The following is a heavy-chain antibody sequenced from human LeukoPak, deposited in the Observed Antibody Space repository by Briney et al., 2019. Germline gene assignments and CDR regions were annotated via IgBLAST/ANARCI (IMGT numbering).Heavy chain of an antibody. CDR3: TRDSGAEMATSGYFDY. CDR2: IRSKAYGGTT. D-gene: IGHD5-24*01. CDR1: GFTFGDYA. J-gene: IGHJ4*02. Sequence: GGSLRLSCTASGFTFGDYAMSWVRQAPGKGLEWVGFIRSKAYGGTTEYAASVKGRFTISRDDSKSIAYLQMNSLKTEDTAVYYCTRDSGAEMATSGYFDYWGQGTLVTVSS. V-gene: IGHV3-49*04.